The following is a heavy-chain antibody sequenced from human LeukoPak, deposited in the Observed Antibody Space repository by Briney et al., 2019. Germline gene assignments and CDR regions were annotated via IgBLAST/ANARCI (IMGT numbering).Heavy chain of an antibody. CDR2: IYSGGST. D-gene: IGHD3-22*01. CDR1: GFTVSSNY. Sequence: GGSLRLSCAASGFTVSSNYMSWVRQAPGKGLEWGSVIYSGGSTYYADSVKGRFTISRDKSKNTLYLQMNSLRAEDTAVYYCAREVYYDSSGYYPDYWGQGTLVTVSS. V-gene: IGHV3-66*02. J-gene: IGHJ4*02. CDR3: AREVYYDSSGYYPDY.